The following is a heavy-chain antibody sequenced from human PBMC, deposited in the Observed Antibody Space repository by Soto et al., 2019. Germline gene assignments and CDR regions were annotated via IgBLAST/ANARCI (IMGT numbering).Heavy chain of an antibody. J-gene: IGHJ4*02. CDR1: GFTFSSYA. Sequence: GGSLRLSCAASGFTFSSYAMHWVRQAPGKGLEWVADISYDGSNKYYADSVKGRFTISRDNFKNTLYLQMNSLRAEDTAVYYCARDRRVKQQLADYWGQGTLVTVSS. V-gene: IGHV3-30-3*01. CDR3: ARDRRVKQQLADY. D-gene: IGHD6-13*01. CDR2: ISYDGSNK.